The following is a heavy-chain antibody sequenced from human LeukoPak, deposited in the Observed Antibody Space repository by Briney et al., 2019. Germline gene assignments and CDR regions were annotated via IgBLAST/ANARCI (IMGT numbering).Heavy chain of an antibody. Sequence: SETLSLTRTVSDDSITMYYWTWIRQPPGKGLEWIGYVYHTRSTKFNPSLNGPVSTSRHSSNNFFSLRLRSVTAADTAVYFCARGRVSTSTWYSTYYYFFYMDFWGKGTTITVSS. CDR3: ARGRVSTSTWYSTYYYFFYMDF. D-gene: IGHD5/OR15-5a*01. V-gene: IGHV4-59*01. J-gene: IGHJ6*03. CDR1: DDSITMYY. CDR2: VYHTRST.